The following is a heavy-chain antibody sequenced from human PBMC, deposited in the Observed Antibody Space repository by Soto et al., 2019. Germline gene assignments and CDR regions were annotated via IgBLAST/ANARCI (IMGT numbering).Heavy chain of an antibody. CDR2: IYYSGST. CDR1: GGSISSGGYY. Sequence: SETLSLTCTVSGGSISSGGYYWSWIRQHPGKGLEWIGYIYYSGSTYYNPSLKSRVTISVDTSKNQLSLKLSSVTAADTAVYYCARFIGPKGAFDIWGQGTMVTVSS. V-gene: IGHV4-31*03. J-gene: IGHJ3*02. CDR3: ARFIGPKGAFDI. D-gene: IGHD2-15*01.